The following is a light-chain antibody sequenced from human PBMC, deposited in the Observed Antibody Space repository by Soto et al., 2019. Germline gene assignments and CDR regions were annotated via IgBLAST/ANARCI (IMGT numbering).Light chain of an antibody. J-gene: IGLJ3*02. V-gene: IGLV2-11*01. CDR1: SSDVGGYDH. CDR3: CSYAGSYTLGV. Sequence: QSALTQPRSVSGSPGQSVTISCTGSSSDVGGYDHVSWYQQHPGKAPKLMIFDVTKRPSGVPHRFSGSKSGNTASLTISALQADDEATYYCCSYAGSYTLGVFGGGTKVTVL. CDR2: DVT.